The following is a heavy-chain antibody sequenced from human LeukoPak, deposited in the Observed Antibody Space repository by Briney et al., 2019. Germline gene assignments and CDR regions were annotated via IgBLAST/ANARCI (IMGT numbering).Heavy chain of an antibody. Sequence: GGSLRLSCAASGFTFSDYYMSWIRQAPGKGLEWISYISDSSSYTNYADSVKGRFTISRDNAKNSLYLQMNSLRAEDTAVYYCARDRVGHYFDYWGQGTLVTVSS. CDR3: ARDRVGHYFDY. J-gene: IGHJ4*02. V-gene: IGHV3-11*05. CDR2: ISDSSSYT. D-gene: IGHD1-26*01. CDR1: GFTFSDYY.